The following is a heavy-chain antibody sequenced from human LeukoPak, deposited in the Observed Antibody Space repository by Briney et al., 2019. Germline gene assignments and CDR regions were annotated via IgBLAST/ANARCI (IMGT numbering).Heavy chain of an antibody. Sequence: GGSLRLSCAASGFTFKDYYMSWIRQAPGKGLEWVSYISSSGTTIYYADSVKGRFTISRDNAKNSLYLQMTSLRAEDTALYYCARERYDYVWGSYRYFFDYWGQGTLVTVSS. CDR2: ISSSGTTI. CDR1: GFTFKDYY. D-gene: IGHD3-16*02. J-gene: IGHJ4*02. V-gene: IGHV3-11*01. CDR3: ARERYDYVWGSYRYFFDY.